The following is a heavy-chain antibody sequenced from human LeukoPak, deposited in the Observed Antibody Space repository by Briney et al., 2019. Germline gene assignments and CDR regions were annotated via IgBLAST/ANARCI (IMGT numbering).Heavy chain of an antibody. Sequence: GGSLRLSCAASGFTFSSYEMNWVRQAPGKGLEWVSYISSSGSTIYYADSVKGRFTISRDNAKNSLYLQMNSLRAEDTAVYYCASPDGSGSYSLGYWGQGTLVTVSS. CDR1: GFTFSSYE. CDR3: ASPDGSGSYSLGY. V-gene: IGHV3-48*03. J-gene: IGHJ4*02. CDR2: ISSSGSTI. D-gene: IGHD3-10*01.